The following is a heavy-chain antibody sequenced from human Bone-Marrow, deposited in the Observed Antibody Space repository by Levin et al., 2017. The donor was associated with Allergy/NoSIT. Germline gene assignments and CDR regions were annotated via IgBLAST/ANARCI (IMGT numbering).Heavy chain of an antibody. CDR3: ARDLTGDYADANWYFDL. Sequence: PGGSLRLSCIVSGITFGDYSMNWVRWAPGKGLEWVSYIGCESHSIHYADSVRGRFTISREDAKNSLFLQMDSLGEEDTAVYYCARDLTGDYADANWYFDLWGRGTLVTVSS. V-gene: IGHV3-48*02. J-gene: IGHJ2*01. CDR2: IGCESHSI. CDR1: GITFGDYS. D-gene: IGHD4-17*01.